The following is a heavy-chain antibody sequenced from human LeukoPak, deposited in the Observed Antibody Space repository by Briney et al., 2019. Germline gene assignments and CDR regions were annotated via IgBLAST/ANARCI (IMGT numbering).Heavy chain of an antibody. J-gene: IGHJ6*03. Sequence: SETLSLTCTVSGGSISSNSYRWGWIRQPPGKGLEWIASIYYSGSTHYNPSLKSRVTISVDTSKNQFSLKLSSVTAADTAMYYCATRPFYYMDVWGKGTTVTVSS. CDR1: GGSISSNSYR. CDR2: IYYSGST. V-gene: IGHV4-39*01. CDR3: ATRPFYYMDV.